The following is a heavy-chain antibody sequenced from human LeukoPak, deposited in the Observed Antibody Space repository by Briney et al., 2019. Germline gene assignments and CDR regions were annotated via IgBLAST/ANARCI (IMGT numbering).Heavy chain of an antibody. CDR1: GGSISSYY. D-gene: IGHD3-22*01. CDR2: IYTSGST. Sequence: SETLSLTCTVSGGSISSYYWSWIRQPAGKGLEWIGRIYTSGSTNYNPSLKSRVTMSVDTSKNQFSLKLSSVTAADTAVYYCARSQRGYYYDSSVEEYYFDYWGQGTLVTVSS. V-gene: IGHV4-4*07. CDR3: ARSQRGYYYDSSVEEYYFDY. J-gene: IGHJ4*02.